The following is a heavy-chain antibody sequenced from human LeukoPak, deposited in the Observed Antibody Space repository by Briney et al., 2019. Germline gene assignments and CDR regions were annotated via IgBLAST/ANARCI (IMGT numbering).Heavy chain of an antibody. CDR3: AKTLYSGSYYPCDY. J-gene: IGHJ4*02. Sequence: ASVKVSCKASGGTFSSYAISWVRQAPGQGLEWMGGIIPIFGTANYAQKFQGRVTITADESTSTAYMELSSLRSEDTAVYYCAKTLYSGSYYPCDYWGQGTLVTVSS. CDR2: IIPIFGTA. CDR1: GGTFSSYA. D-gene: IGHD1-26*01. V-gene: IGHV1-69*13.